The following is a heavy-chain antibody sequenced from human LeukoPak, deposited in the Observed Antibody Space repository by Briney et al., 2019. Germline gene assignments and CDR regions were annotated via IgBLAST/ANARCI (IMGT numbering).Heavy chain of an antibody. J-gene: IGHJ4*02. CDR1: GHSFTNFW. CDR2: IHPADSDT. CDR3: ARQRRGSGSSPTFDY. Sequence: EVQLVQSGAEVKKPGESLKISCKAPGHSFTNFWIGWVRQMPGKGLEWMGLIHPADSDTVYTPSFQGQVTISADKSISTAYLQWSSLKASDTAMYYCARQRRGSGSSPTFDYWGQGTLVTVSS. V-gene: IGHV5-51*01. D-gene: IGHD3-22*01.